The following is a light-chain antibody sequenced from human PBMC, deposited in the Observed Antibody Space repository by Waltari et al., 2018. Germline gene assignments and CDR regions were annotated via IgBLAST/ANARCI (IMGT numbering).Light chain of an antibody. Sequence: QTVVTQEASLTVSPGGTVTLTCASSIGAVPSGHYPHWFQQKPGQAPRALIYTTSNKYSWTPARFSGSLLGGKAALTLSGVQPEDEAEYYCLLYYGGAMVFGGGTKLTVL. CDR2: TTS. CDR1: IGAVPSGHY. V-gene: IGLV7-43*01. J-gene: IGLJ2*01. CDR3: LLYYGGAMV.